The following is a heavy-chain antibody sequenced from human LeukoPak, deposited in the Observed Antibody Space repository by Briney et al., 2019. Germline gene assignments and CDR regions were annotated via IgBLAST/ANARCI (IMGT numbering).Heavy chain of an antibody. J-gene: IGHJ4*02. CDR2: INPNSGGT. Sequence: ASVKVSCKASGYTFTGYYMHWVRQAPGQELEWMGWINPNSGGTNYAQKFQGRVTMTRDTSISTAYMELSRLRSDDTAVYYCARGGRYCSGGSCYQDYWGQGTLVTVSS. D-gene: IGHD2-15*01. CDR3: ARGGRYCSGGSCYQDY. V-gene: IGHV1-2*02. CDR1: GYTFTGYY.